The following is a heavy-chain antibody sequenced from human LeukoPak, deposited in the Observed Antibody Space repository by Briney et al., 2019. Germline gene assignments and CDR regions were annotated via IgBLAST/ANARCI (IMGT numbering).Heavy chain of an antibody. CDR2: INHSGST. V-gene: IGHV4-34*01. CDR3: ARRPNYYDSSPFDY. D-gene: IGHD3-22*01. CDR1: GGSFSGYY. Sequence: SETLSLTCAVYGGSFSGYYWSWIRQPPGKGLEWIGEINHSGSTNYNPSLKSRVTISVDTSKNQFSLKLSSVTAAGTAVYYCARRPNYYDSSPFDYWGQGTLVTVSS. J-gene: IGHJ4*02.